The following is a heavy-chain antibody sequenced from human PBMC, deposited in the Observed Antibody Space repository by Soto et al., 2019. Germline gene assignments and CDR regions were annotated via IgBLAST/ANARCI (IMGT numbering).Heavy chain of an antibody. Sequence: QVQLQQSGPGLVKPSQTLSLTCVISGDSVSSNSAAWNWIRQSPSRGLEWLGRTYYRSKWYNDYAVSVKSRITINPDTSNNQFSLQLNSVTPEDTAVYYCARGGGGDWNDAYTWFDPWGQGTLVTVSS. CDR2: TYYRSKWYN. D-gene: IGHD1-1*01. V-gene: IGHV6-1*01. CDR3: ARGGGGDWNDAYTWFDP. CDR1: GDSVSSNSAA. J-gene: IGHJ5*02.